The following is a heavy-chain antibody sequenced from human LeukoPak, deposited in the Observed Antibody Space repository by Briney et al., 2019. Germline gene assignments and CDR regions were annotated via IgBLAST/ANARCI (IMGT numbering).Heavy chain of an antibody. Sequence: GGALRLSCAGSGFTFRSYSMNWGRPAPGEGVGWVSSISSSSSYIYYADSVKGRFTISRDNAKNSLYLQMNSLRAEDTAVYYCAKRRRDADAFDIWGQGTMVTVSS. CDR2: ISSSSSYI. CDR3: AKRRRDADAFDI. J-gene: IGHJ3*02. CDR1: GFTFRSYS. D-gene: IGHD5-24*01. V-gene: IGHV3-21*04.